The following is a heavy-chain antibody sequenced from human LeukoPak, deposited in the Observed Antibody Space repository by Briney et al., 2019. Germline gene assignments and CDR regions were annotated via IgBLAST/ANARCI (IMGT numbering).Heavy chain of an antibody. J-gene: IGHJ4*02. Sequence: PGESLRLSCAASGFTFSSYAMHWVRQAPGKGLEWVAFMSYDGSNNHYADPVNGRFTISRDHSKNTLYLQINSLRAEDTAVYYCARGTIAAAGPDYWGQGALDTVSS. CDR2: MSYDGSNN. D-gene: IGHD6-13*01. CDR1: GFTFSSYA. V-gene: IGHV3-30-3*01. CDR3: ARGTIAAAGPDY.